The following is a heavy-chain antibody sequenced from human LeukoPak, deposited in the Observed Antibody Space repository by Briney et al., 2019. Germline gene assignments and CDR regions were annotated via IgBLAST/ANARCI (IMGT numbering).Heavy chain of an antibody. V-gene: IGHV5-51*01. CDR1: GCSITSYW. Sequence: GESLENSCKGSGCSITSYWIGRVRQMPGKGLEWMGIIYPGDSDTRYSPSFQGQVTISADKSIRTAYLQWSSLKASDTAMYYCARPRAPYDSSGFYGMDVWGQGTTATVSS. D-gene: IGHD3-22*01. CDR3: ARPRAPYDSSGFYGMDV. J-gene: IGHJ6*02. CDR2: IYPGDSDT.